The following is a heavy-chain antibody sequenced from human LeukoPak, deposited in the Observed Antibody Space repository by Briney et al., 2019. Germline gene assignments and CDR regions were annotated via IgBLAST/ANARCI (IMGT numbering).Heavy chain of an antibody. J-gene: IGHJ6*02. CDR2: IYGDGRT. CDR3: ARDHVVVVAATQYYYGMDV. D-gene: IGHD2-15*01. V-gene: IGHV3-53*01. CDR1: GFSVSNNY. Sequence: GGSLRLSCVVSGFSVSNNYIIWVRQAPGNGLERVSVIYGDGRTSHSASVRGRFTISRDNSKNIVSLQMNNLRAEDTAVYYCARDHVVVVAATQYYYGMDVWGQGTTVTVSS.